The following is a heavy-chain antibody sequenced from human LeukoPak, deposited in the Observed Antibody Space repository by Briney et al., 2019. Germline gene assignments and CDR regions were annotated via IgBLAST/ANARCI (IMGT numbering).Heavy chain of an antibody. D-gene: IGHD5-18*01. J-gene: IGHJ4*02. CDR3: AREHVDTAMAFEY. Sequence: ASVKVSCKASGGTFSSYAISWVRQAPGQGLEWMGGIIPIFGTANYAQKFQGRVTITADESTSTAYMELSSLRSEDTAVYYCAREHVDTAMAFEYWGQGTLVTASS. CDR2: IIPIFGTA. CDR1: GGTFSSYA. V-gene: IGHV1-69*13.